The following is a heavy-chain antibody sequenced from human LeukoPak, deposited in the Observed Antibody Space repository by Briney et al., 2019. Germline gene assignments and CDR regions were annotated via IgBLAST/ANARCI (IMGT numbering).Heavy chain of an antibody. J-gene: IGHJ6*03. D-gene: IGHD2-2*01. CDR1: GGSISSSSYY. Sequence: SETLSLTCTVSGGSISSSSYYWGWIRQPPGKGLEWIGNIYYSGSTYYNPSLKSRVTISVDTSNNQFSLKLSSVTAADTAVYYCARTRRNYCYMDVWGKGTTVTVSS. CDR2: IYYSGST. CDR3: ARTRRNYCYMDV. V-gene: IGHV4-39*01.